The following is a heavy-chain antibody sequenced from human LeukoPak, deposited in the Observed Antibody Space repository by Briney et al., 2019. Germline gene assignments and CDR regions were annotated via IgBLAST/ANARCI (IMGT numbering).Heavy chain of an antibody. Sequence: PGGSLRLSCAASGFTFSSYAMHWVRQAPGKGLEWVAVISYDGSNKYYADSVKGRFTISRDNSKNTLYLQMNSLRAEDTAVYYCAKTTNRIYDPWGQGTLVTVSS. CDR3: AKTTNRIYDP. CDR1: GFTFSSYA. D-gene: IGHD2/OR15-2a*01. CDR2: ISYDGSNK. J-gene: IGHJ5*02. V-gene: IGHV3-30-3*02.